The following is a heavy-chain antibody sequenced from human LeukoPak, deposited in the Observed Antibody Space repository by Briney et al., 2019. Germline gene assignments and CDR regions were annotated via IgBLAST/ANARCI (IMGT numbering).Heavy chain of an antibody. V-gene: IGHV3-48*02. CDR3: ARSCSSTSCYVWVYYYYGMDV. CDR1: GFTFSSYS. J-gene: IGHJ6*02. CDR2: ISSSSSTI. D-gene: IGHD2-2*01. Sequence: GGSLRLSCAASGFTFSSYSMNWVRQAPGKGLEWVSYISSSSSTIYYADSVKGRFTISRDNAKNSLYLQMNSLRDEDTAVYYCARSCSSTSCYVWVYYYYGMDVCGQGTTVTVSS.